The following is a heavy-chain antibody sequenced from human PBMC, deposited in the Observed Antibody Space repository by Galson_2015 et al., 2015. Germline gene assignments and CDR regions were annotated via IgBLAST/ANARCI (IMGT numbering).Heavy chain of an antibody. D-gene: IGHD4-17*01. CDR3: ARERTRYGGYAY. Sequence: CAISGDSVSNNTAAWHWIRQSPSGGLEWLGRTYYRSRWYHDYAMSVQSRITISPDTSKNQFSLQLKSVTPEDTAMYYCARERTRYGGYAYWGQGTLVTVSS. J-gene: IGHJ4*02. CDR1: GDSVSNNTAA. V-gene: IGHV6-1*01. CDR2: TYYRSRWYH.